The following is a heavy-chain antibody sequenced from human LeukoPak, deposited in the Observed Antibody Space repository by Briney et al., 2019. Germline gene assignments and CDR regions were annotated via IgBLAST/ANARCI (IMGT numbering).Heavy chain of an antibody. CDR1: GGSISSGDYY. CDR3: AGSITMVRGRRFDP. D-gene: IGHD3-10*01. V-gene: IGHV4-30-4*01. Sequence: PSETLSLTCTVSGGSISSGDYYWSWIRQPPGKGLEWIGYIYYSGSTYYNPSLKSRVTISVDTSKNQFSLKLSSVTAADTAVYYCAGSITMVRGRRFDPWGQGTLVTVSS. CDR2: IYYSGST. J-gene: IGHJ5*02.